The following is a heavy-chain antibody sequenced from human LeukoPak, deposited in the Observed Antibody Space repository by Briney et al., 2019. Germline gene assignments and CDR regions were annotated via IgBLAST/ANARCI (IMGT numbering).Heavy chain of an antibody. D-gene: IGHD2/OR15-2a*01. Sequence: GGSLRLSCAASGFTFDDYAMHWVRQAPGKGLEWVAIISYDGSNEYYADSVKGRFTISRDNSKNTLYLQMNSLRAGDTAVYYCATSGLSRFGFWGQGTLVTVSS. J-gene: IGHJ4*02. CDR2: ISYDGSNE. CDR1: GFTFDDYA. V-gene: IGHV3-30*04. CDR3: ATSGLSRFGF.